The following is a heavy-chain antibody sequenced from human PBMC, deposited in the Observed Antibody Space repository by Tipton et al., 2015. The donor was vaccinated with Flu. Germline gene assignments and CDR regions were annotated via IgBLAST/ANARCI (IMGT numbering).Heavy chain of an antibody. CDR1: GFTFRTNG. CDR2: IKQDGSDK. CDR3: ARGGLAPGNY. Sequence: GSLRLSCAASGFTFRTNGMHWVRQAPGKALEWVANIKQDGSDKYYLSSVRGRFTISRDNTRSSLYLQMNGLRAEDTAVYYCARGGLAPGNYWGQGTLVTVSS. D-gene: IGHD6-13*01. J-gene: IGHJ4*02. V-gene: IGHV3-7*01.